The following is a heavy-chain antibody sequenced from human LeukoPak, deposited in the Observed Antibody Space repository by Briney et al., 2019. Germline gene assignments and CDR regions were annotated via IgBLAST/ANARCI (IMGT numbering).Heavy chain of an antibody. D-gene: IGHD1-14*01. J-gene: IGHJ4*02. CDR3: ARHLAPYRPFHD. CDR1: GASISTYY. V-gene: IGHV4-4*09. CDR2: MYTSVTT. Sequence: SETLSLTRTVSGASISTYYWTWVRQPPGKGLEWIGSMYTSVTTKYNPSLKSRGTISVDTSKNRSSLNLISVTAADPAVYYCARHLAPYRPFHDWGQGSLVTVSS.